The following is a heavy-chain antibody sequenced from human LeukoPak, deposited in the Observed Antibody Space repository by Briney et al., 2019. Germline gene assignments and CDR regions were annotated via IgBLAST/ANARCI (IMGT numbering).Heavy chain of an antibody. CDR1: GYTFTSYY. CDR3: ARGRVTAIFDY. CDR2: INPNGGST. D-gene: IGHD2-21*02. V-gene: IGHV1-46*01. J-gene: IGHJ4*02. Sequence: ASVKVSCKASGYTFTSYYMHWVRQAPGQGLEWMGIINPNGGSTSYAQKFQGRVTMTRDMSTSTVYMELSSLRSEDTAVYYCARGRVTAIFDYWGQGTLVTVSS.